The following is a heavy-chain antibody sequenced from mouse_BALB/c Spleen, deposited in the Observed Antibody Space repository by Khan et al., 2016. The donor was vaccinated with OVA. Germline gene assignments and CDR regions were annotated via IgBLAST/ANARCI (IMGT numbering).Heavy chain of an antibody. CDR2: IWSGGST. J-gene: IGHJ4*01. D-gene: IGHD2-1*01. CDR1: GFSLTSYG. V-gene: IGHV2-2*02. CDR3: ARTYFSYGNYGDYYTMDY. Sequence: VELVESGPGLVQPSQSLSITCTVSGFSLTSYGVPWVRQSPGMGLEWLGVIWSGGSTDYNSAFISRLTISKDNSKSQVFFKMNSLQANDTAIYYCARTYFSYGNYGDYYTMDYWGQGTSVTVSS.